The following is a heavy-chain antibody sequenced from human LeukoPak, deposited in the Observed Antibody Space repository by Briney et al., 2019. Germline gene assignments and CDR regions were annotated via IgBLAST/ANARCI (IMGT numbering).Heavy chain of an antibody. V-gene: IGHV1-8*03. CDR3: ARGRRIAVARVYYFDY. J-gene: IGHJ4*02. CDR2: MNPNSGNT. Sequence: ASVKVSCKASGHTFTSYDINWVRQATGQGLEWMGWMNPNSGNTGYAQKFQGRVTITRNTSISTAYMELSSLRSEDTAVYYCARGRRIAVARVYYFDYWGQGTLVTVSS. D-gene: IGHD6-19*01. CDR1: GHTFTSYD.